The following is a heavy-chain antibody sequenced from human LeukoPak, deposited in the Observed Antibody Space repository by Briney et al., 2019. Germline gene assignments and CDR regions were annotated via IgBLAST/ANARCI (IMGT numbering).Heavy chain of an antibody. CDR3: ASYYASGASAYNYYGMDV. CDR1: GGSISSYY. CDR2: MSHNRGT. D-gene: IGHD3-10*01. Sequence: SETLSLTCTVSGGSISSYYWSWIRQPPGKGLEWIGSMSHNRGTYYNPSLKSRVTISMDTSKNQFSLRLSSVTAADTAVYYCASYYASGASAYNYYGMDVWGKGTTVTVSS. V-gene: IGHV4-59*08. J-gene: IGHJ6*04.